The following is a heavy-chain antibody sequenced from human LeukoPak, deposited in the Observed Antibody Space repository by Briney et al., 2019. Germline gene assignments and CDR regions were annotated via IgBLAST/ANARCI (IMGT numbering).Heavy chain of an antibody. D-gene: IGHD6-13*01. CDR3: ASALLYSSSWYGVDY. Sequence: GGSLRLSCAASGFTFSSYDIHWVRQATGKGLEWVSGIGTAGEIYYPGSVKGRFTISRENAKNSLYLQMNSLRAEDTAVYYCASALLYSSSWYGVDYWGQGTLVTVSS. V-gene: IGHV3-13*01. CDR2: IGTAGEI. CDR1: GFTFSSYD. J-gene: IGHJ4*02.